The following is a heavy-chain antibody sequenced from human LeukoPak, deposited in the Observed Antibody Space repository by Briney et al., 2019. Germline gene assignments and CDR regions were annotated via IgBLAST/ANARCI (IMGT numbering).Heavy chain of an antibody. V-gene: IGHV3-30*02. D-gene: IGHD3-22*01. CDR2: IRYDGSNK. CDR1: GFTFSSYG. Sequence: GGSLRLSCAASGFTFSSYGMHWVRQAPGKGLEWVAFIRYDGSNKYYADSVKGRFTISRDNSKNTLYLQMNSLRAEDTAVHYCAKGGSGYYSYYFDYWGQGTLVTVSS. J-gene: IGHJ4*02. CDR3: AKGGSGYYSYYFDY.